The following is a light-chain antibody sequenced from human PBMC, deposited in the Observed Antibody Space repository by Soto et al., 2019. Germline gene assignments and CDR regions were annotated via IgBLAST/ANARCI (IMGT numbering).Light chain of an antibody. CDR1: HRVSSY. J-gene: IGKJ4*01. V-gene: IGKV3-11*01. CDR3: QQRSNWPPLT. CDR2: GAS. Sequence: EILMTQSPATLSLSPGEIFTLSCGASHRVSSYLAWYQHKPGQVPRLLIYGASTRAAGIPARFSGSGSGTDFTLTISSLEPEDFAVYYCQQRSNWPPLTFGGGTKVDIK.